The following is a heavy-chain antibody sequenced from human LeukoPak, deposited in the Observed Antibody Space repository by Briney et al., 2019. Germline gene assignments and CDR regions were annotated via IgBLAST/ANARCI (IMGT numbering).Heavy chain of an antibody. V-gene: IGHV1-69*13. CDR2: IIPIFGTA. J-gene: IGHJ5*02. Sequence: ASVKVSCKASGGTFSSYAISWVRQAPGQGLEWMGGIIPIFGTANYAQKLQGRVTITADESTSTAYVELSSLRSEDTAVYYCARLIRVAMVRGVIQGSWFDPWGQGTLVTVSS. D-gene: IGHD3-10*01. CDR3: ARLIRVAMVRGVIQGSWFDP. CDR1: GGTFSSYA.